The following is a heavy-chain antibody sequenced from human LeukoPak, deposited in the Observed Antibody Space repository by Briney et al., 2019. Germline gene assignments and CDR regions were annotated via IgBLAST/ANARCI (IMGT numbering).Heavy chain of an antibody. D-gene: IGHD1-1*01. J-gene: IGHJ4*02. CDR2: ISGDGRST. CDR1: APTVTTSS. V-gene: IGHV3-23*01. Sequence: QPGGSLRLSHPPSAPTVTTSSTACSRQAPGKGLEWVSAISGDGRSTDYADSVKCRFTISRDNSKSTVFLQLNSLRVEDTALYYEAKTTGGTPDYWGLGTLVTVSS. CDR3: AKTTGGTPDY.